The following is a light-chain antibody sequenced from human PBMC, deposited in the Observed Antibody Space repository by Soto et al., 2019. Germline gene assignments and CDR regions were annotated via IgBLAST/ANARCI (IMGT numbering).Light chain of an antibody. CDR2: AAS. Sequence: DIQLTQSPSFLSASLGDRVTITCRASQDISSFLAWYQQKPGKAPKLLIYAASTLKSGVPSRFSGSGSGTEFSLTISSLQPEDFATYYCQQINTYPPWTFGQGTKVEIK. V-gene: IGKV1-9*01. J-gene: IGKJ1*01. CDR1: QDISSF. CDR3: QQINTYPPWT.